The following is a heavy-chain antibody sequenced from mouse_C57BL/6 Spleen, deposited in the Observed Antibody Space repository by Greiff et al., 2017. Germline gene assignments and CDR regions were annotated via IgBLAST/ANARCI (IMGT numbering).Heavy chain of an antibody. Sequence: QVQLQQPGAELVRPGSSVKLSCKASGYTFTSYWMHWVKQRPIQGLEWIGNIDPSDSETHYNQKFKDKATLTVDKSSSTAYMQLSSLTSEDSAVYYCARFYYYGSSWFAYWGQGTRVTVSA. J-gene: IGHJ3*01. CDR2: IDPSDSET. V-gene: IGHV1-52*01. CDR1: GYTFTSYW. CDR3: ARFYYYGSSWFAY. D-gene: IGHD1-1*01.